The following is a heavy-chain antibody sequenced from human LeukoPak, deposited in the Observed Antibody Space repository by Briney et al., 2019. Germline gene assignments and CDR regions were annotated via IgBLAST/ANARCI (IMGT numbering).Heavy chain of an antibody. CDR1: GGSISSGDYY. V-gene: IGHV4-30-4*08. CDR2: IYYSGST. Sequence: SETLSLTCTVSGGSISSGDYYWSWIRQPPGKGLEWIGYIYYSGSTYYNPSLKSRVTISVHTSKNQFSLKLSSVTAADTAVYYCASTTIFGVVSDDNWFDPWGQGTLVTVSS. J-gene: IGHJ5*02. D-gene: IGHD3-3*01. CDR3: ASTTIFGVVSDDNWFDP.